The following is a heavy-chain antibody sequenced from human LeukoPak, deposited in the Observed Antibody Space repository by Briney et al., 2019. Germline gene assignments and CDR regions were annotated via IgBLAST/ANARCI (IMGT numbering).Heavy chain of an antibody. CDR1: GFTFSSYW. CDR2: IKQDGSEK. V-gene: IGHV3-7*01. D-gene: IGHD6-19*01. Sequence: GGSLRLSCAASGFTFSSYWMSWVRQAPGKGLEWVANIKQDGSEKYYVDSVKGRFTISRDNAKNSLYLQMNSLRAEDTAVYYCARDRTFSGWYEYYYYYYYGMDVWGQGTTVTVSS. J-gene: IGHJ6*02. CDR3: ARDRTFSGWYEYYYYYYYGMDV.